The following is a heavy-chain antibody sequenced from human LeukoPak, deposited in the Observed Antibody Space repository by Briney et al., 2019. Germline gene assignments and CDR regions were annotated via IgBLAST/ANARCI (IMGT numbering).Heavy chain of an antibody. CDR2: ISTDGTNT. CDR3: VREYSSSSGRACDI. V-gene: IGHV3-74*01. D-gene: IGHD6-6*01. J-gene: IGHJ3*02. Sequence: GGSLRLSCAASGFTFSNYWMHWVRRAPGKGLLWVSRISTDGTNTNYADSVKGRFTISRDNAKNILYLEMNSLRAEDTAVYYCVREYSSSSGRACDIWGQGTKVTVSS. CDR1: GFTFSNYW.